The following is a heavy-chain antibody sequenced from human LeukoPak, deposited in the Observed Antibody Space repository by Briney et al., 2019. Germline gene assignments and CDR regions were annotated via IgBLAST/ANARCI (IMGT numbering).Heavy chain of an antibody. Sequence: GGSLRLSCAASGFTFSSYAMSWVRQAPGKGLEWASAISGSGGSTYYADSVKGRFTISRDNSKNTLYLQMNSLRAEDTAVYYCAKRWYSSGWYSNYFDYWGQGTLVTVSS. D-gene: IGHD6-19*01. J-gene: IGHJ4*02. V-gene: IGHV3-23*01. CDR3: AKRWYSSGWYSNYFDY. CDR1: GFTFSSYA. CDR2: ISGSGGST.